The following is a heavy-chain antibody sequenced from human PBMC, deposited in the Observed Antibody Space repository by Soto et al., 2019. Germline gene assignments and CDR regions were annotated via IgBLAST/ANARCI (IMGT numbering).Heavy chain of an antibody. Sequence: GESLKISCKGSGYSFAGYWITWVRQKPGKGLEWMGRIDPSDSQTYYSPSFRGHVTISATKSITTVFLQWSSLRASDTAMYYCARQIYDADTGPNFQYYFDSWGQGTPVTVSS. D-gene: IGHD5-18*01. CDR2: IDPSDSQT. J-gene: IGHJ4*02. CDR3: ARQIYDADTGPNFQYYFDS. V-gene: IGHV5-10-1*01. CDR1: GYSFAGYW.